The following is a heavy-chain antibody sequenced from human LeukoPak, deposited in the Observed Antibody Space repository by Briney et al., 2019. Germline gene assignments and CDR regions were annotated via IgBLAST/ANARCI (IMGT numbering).Heavy chain of an antibody. CDR2: ISAYNGNT. J-gene: IGHJ6*03. D-gene: IGHD3-9*01. CDR3: ARVAISYMDV. CDR1: GYTFTSYD. V-gene: IGHV1-18*01. Sequence: GASVKVSCKASGYTFTSYDINWVRQATGQGLEWMGWISAYNGNTNYAQKLQGRVTMTTDTSTSTAYMELRSLRSDDTAVYYCARVAISYMDVWGKGTTVTISS.